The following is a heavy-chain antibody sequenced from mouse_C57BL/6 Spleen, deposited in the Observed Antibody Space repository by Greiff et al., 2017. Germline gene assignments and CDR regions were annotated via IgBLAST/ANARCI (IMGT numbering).Heavy chain of an antibody. Sequence: EVQVVESGAGLVKPGGSLKLSCAASGFTFSDYGMHWVRQAPEKGLEWVGYISSGSGTINYADTVKGRFTISKDNAKNTLFLQMTSLRSEDTAMYYGARGRDYYCRERHAVDYWGQGTTLTVSS. D-gene: IGHD1-1*01. CDR1: GFTFSDYG. CDR3: ARGRDYYCRERHAVDY. V-gene: IGHV5-17*01. J-gene: IGHJ4*01. CDR2: ISSGSGTI.